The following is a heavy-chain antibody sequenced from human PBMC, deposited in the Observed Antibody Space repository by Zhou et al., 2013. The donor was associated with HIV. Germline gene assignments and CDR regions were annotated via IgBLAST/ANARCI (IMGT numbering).Heavy chain of an antibody. CDR2: IIPNSGGT. V-gene: IGHV1-2*02. Sequence: QVQLVQSGAEVKKPGSSVKVSCKASGGTFSSYAISWVRQAPGQGLEWMGGIIPNSGGTNYAQKFQGRVTMTRDTSISTAYMELSRLRSDDTAVYYCARVPFRRDFWSGLRSGDEYFQHWGQGTLVTVSS. D-gene: IGHD3-3*01. J-gene: IGHJ1*01. CDR1: GGTFSSYA. CDR3: ARVPFRRDFWSGLRSGDEYFQH.